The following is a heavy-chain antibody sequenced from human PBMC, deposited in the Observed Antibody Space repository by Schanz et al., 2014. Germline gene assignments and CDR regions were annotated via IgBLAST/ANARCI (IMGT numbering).Heavy chain of an antibody. D-gene: IGHD6-13*01. CDR1: GYTFTSDS. CDR3: ARDGVDAAADIDY. J-gene: IGHJ4*02. CDR2: INPSGGST. V-gene: IGHV1-46*03. Sequence: QVQLVQSGAEVKKPGASVKVSCKASGYTFTSDSMHWVRQAPGQGLEWMGMINPSGGSTTYAQKFQGRVTMPRDTSTSTVYMELSSLRSEGTTVYYCARDGVDAAADIDYWGQGTLVTVSS.